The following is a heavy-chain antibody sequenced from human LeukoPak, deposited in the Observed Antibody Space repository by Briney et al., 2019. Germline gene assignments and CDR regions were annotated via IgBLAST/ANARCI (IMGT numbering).Heavy chain of an antibody. CDR2: INPSGGST. CDR1: GYTFTSYY. Sequence: GASVKVSCKASGYTFTSYYMHWVRQAPGQGLEWMGIINPSGGSTSYAQKFQGRVTMTRDTSTSTVYMELSSLRSEDTAVYYCARGGYYDFWSGYPRRVYFDYWGQRTLVTVSS. J-gene: IGHJ4*02. CDR3: ARGGYYDFWSGYPRRVYFDY. V-gene: IGHV1-46*01. D-gene: IGHD3-3*01.